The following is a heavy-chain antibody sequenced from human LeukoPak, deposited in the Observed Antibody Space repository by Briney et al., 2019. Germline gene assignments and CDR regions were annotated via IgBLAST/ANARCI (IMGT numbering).Heavy chain of an antibody. D-gene: IGHD3-16*01. CDR1: GGSISGYY. J-gene: IGHJ4*02. Sequence: PSETLSLTCTVSGGSISGYYWSWIRQPPGKGLGWIGYIYYSGSTNYNPSLKSRVSKSVDTSKNQFSLKLSSVTAADTAVYYCARYGLAYTYDFWGQGTLVTVSS. CDR2: IYYSGST. V-gene: IGHV4-59*01. CDR3: ARYGLAYTYDF.